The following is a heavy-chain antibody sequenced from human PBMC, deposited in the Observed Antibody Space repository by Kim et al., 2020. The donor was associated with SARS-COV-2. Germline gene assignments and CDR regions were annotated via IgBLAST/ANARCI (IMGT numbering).Heavy chain of an antibody. Sequence: GKARFTTSRDNSTNTLYLQMNSLRAEDTAVYYCARDLGFGDWGFDYWGQGTLVTVSS. D-gene: IGHD3-10*01. CDR3: ARDLGFGDWGFDY. J-gene: IGHJ4*02. V-gene: IGHV3-30*01.